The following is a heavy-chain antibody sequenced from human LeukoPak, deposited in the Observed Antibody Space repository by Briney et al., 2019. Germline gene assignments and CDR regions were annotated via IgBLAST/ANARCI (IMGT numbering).Heavy chain of an antibody. CDR2: ISGRVGST. J-gene: IGHJ5*02. CDR3: AKDSAYCGGDCYSRDNWFDP. D-gene: IGHD2-21*02. V-gene: IGHV3-23*01. Sequence: GGSLRLSCAASGFTFSTHTMSWVRQAPGKGLEWFSAISGRVGSTYYADSVKGRFTFSRDNSKNTLYLQMNSLRAEDTAVYYCAKDSAYCGGDCYSRDNWFDPWGQGTLVTVSS. CDR1: GFTFSTHT.